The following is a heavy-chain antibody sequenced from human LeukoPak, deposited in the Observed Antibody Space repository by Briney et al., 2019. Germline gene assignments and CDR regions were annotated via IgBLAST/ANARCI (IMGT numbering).Heavy chain of an antibody. Sequence: GASVKVSCKASGYTFTSYGISWVRQAPGQGLEWMGWISAYNGNTNYAQKLQGRVTMTTDTSTSTAYMELRSLRSDDTAVYYCARSGAPRGRYYYGMDVWGQGTTVTVSS. CDR2: ISAYNGNT. CDR1: GYTFTSYG. CDR3: ARSGAPRGRYYYGMDV. V-gene: IGHV1-18*01. J-gene: IGHJ6*02. D-gene: IGHD1-26*01.